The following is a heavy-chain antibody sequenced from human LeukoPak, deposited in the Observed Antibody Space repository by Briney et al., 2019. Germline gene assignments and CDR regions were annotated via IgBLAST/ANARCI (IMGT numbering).Heavy chain of an antibody. Sequence: SETLSLTCTVSGGSISSYYWSWIQQPPGKGLEWIGYIYYSESANYNPSLKSRVTISVDTSKNQFSLKLSSVTAAETAVYYCASSTKGGYDSGWFDPWGQGTLVTVSS. CDR2: IYYSESA. V-gene: IGHV4-59*01. J-gene: IGHJ5*02. CDR1: GGSISSYY. CDR3: ASSTKGGYDSGWFDP. D-gene: IGHD5-12*01.